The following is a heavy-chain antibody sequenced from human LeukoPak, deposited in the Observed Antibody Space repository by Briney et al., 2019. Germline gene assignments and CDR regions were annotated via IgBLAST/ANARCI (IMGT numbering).Heavy chain of an antibody. Sequence: PGGPLRLSCAASGFTFSSYAMHWVRQAPGKGLEWVAVISYDGSNKYYADSVKGRFTISRDNSKNTLYLQMNSLRAEDTAVYYCARERVRGVIFPFDYWGQGTLVTVSS. J-gene: IGHJ4*02. CDR2: ISYDGSNK. D-gene: IGHD3-10*01. V-gene: IGHV3-30*04. CDR1: GFTFSSYA. CDR3: ARERVRGVIFPFDY.